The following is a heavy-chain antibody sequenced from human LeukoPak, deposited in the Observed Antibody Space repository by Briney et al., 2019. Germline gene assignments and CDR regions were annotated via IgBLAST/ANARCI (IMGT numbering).Heavy chain of an antibody. V-gene: IGHV3-48*03. CDR1: GFTFSSYE. CDR3: ARDLSGIAGYTYGRGIDY. J-gene: IGHJ4*02. Sequence: PGGSLRLSCTASGFTFSSYEMNWVRQVPGKGLEWISYISNSGSTIHYADSVKGRFTISRDNAKTSLYLQMNSLRAEDTAVYYCARDLSGIAGYTYGRGIDYWGQGTLVTVSS. D-gene: IGHD5-18*01. CDR2: ISNSGSTI.